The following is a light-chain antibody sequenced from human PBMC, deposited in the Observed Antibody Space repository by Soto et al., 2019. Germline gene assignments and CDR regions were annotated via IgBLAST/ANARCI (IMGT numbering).Light chain of an antibody. V-gene: IGKV3-11*01. CDR3: QQRYDWPRIT. CDR1: QSVSSH. J-gene: IGKJ4*01. CDR2: DAS. Sequence: EIVLTQSPATPSLSPGERATLSCRASQSVSSHLAWYQQKPGQAPRLLIYDASNRATGIPARFSGSGSGTDFTLTISSLEPEDFAIYYCQQRYDWPRITFGGGTKVEIK.